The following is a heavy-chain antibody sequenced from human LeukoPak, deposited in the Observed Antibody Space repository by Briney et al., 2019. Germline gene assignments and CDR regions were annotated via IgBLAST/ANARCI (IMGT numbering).Heavy chain of an antibody. CDR1: GGSISSSSYY. D-gene: IGHD2-8*02. CDR2: IYYSGST. Sequence: SETLSLTCTVSGGSISSSSYYWGWIRQPPGKGLEWIGSIYYSGSTYYNPSLKSRVTISVDTSKNQFSLKLSSVTAADTAVYYCARSPVSGLWDDAFDIWGQGTMVTVSS. V-gene: IGHV4-39*07. CDR3: ARSPVSGLWDDAFDI. J-gene: IGHJ3*02.